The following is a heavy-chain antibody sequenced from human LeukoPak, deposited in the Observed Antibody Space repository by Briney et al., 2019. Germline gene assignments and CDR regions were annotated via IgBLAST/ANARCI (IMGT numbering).Heavy chain of an antibody. CDR2: ISSSGSTI. J-gene: IGHJ3*02. D-gene: IGHD3-10*01. CDR3: ARVGLGASLDAFDI. V-gene: IGHV3-48*03. Sequence: PGGSLRLSCAASGFTFSSYEMNWVRQAPGKGLEWVSYISSSGSTIYYADSVKGRFTISRDNVKNSLYLQMNSLRAEDTAVYYCARVGLGASLDAFDIWGQGTMVTVSS. CDR1: GFTFSSYE.